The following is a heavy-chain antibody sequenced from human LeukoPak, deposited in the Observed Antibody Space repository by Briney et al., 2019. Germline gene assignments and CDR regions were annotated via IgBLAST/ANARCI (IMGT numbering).Heavy chain of an antibody. Sequence: PAGGSLRLSCAASGFSFSNYAMAWVRQAPGKGLELVSGISGGVSGTYYADSVKGRFTISRDNSKNSLYLQMNSLRAEDTAVYYCARDSSGYDDYWGQGTLVTVSS. V-gene: IGHV3-23*01. D-gene: IGHD3-22*01. J-gene: IGHJ4*02. CDR1: GFSFSNYA. CDR3: ARDSSGYDDY. CDR2: ISGGVSGT.